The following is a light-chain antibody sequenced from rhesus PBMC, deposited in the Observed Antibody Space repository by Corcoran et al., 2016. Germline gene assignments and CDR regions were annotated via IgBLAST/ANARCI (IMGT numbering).Light chain of an antibody. CDR2: AES. Sequence: DIQMTQSPSALSASVGDRVTISCRASQNIYSNLAWYQQKPGKAPKLLIYAESRLQTGIPSRFRGSGSGPDFTLTISSLQPEDSAAYYCQPYYDNLTFGGGTKVEIK. J-gene: IGKJ4*01. CDR3: QPYYDNLT. CDR1: QNIYSN. V-gene: IGKV1S12*01.